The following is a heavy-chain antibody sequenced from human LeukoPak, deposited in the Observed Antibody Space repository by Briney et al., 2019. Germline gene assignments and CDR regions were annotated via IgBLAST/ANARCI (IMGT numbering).Heavy chain of an antibody. V-gene: IGHV4-59*01. D-gene: IGHD3-16*01. Sequence: SETLSLTCSVSGDSIGSYYWTWIRQSPGKGLEWIGYIYYGGGTNYSPSLKSRVSISVDTSKNQFSLKLSSVTAADTAVYCCARYDYVWGSYRRTVGQHDAFDIWGQGTMVTVSS. J-gene: IGHJ3*02. CDR3: ARYDYVWGSYRRTVGQHDAFDI. CDR2: IYYGGGT. CDR1: GDSIGSYY.